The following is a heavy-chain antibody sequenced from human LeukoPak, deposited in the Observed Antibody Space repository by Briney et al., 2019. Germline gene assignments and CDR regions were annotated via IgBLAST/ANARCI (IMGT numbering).Heavy chain of an antibody. D-gene: IGHD2-15*01. CDR1: GYTFTSYD. J-gene: IGHJ4*02. CDR3: ARVQGYCSDGRCLF. Sequence: GASVKVSCKASGYTFTSYDISWVRQAPGQGLERMGWVNPKSGDTDYAQKFKDRVTMTRDTSITTAYMELTRLTSDDTAVYYCARVQGYCSDGRCLFWGQGTLVTVSS. CDR2: VNPKSGDT. V-gene: IGHV1-2*02.